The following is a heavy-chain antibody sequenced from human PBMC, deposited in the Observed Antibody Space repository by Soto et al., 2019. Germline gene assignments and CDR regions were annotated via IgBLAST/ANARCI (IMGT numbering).Heavy chain of an antibody. V-gene: IGHV4-31*03. D-gene: IGHD6-13*01. J-gene: IGHJ4*02. CDR3: ARGGIAAAVLNY. CDR2: IYYSGST. Sequence: PSETLSLTCTVSGGSISSGGYYWNWIRQHPGKGLEWIGYIYYSGSTYYNPSLKSRVTISVDTSKNQFSLKLSSVTAADTAVYYCARGGIAAAVLNYWGQGTLVTVSS. CDR1: GGSISSGGYY.